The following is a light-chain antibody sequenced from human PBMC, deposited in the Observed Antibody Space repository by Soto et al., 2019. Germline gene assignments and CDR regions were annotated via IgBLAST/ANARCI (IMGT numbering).Light chain of an antibody. CDR1: QSISSW. CDR3: HQYVSSGT. CDR2: AAS. V-gene: IGKV1-5*01. Sequence: DKQMNNSASALSVSVGDRVTITCRASQSISSWLAWYQQKPGKAPKLLIFAASNRATGIPDRFSGSGSGTDFTLTISRLEPEDFAVYYCHQYVSSGTFGRWPKV. J-gene: IGKJ4*02.